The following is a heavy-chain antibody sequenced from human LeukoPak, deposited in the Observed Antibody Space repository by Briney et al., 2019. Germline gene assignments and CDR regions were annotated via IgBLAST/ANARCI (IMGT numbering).Heavy chain of an antibody. J-gene: IGHJ3*02. CDR1: GYSFTNKY. V-gene: IGHV1-46*01. Sequence: ASVKVSCKASGYSFTNKYMHWVRQAPGHGLEWMGIINPSGGSTTYAQKFKGRVTMTRDTSTSTVYMELSSLRSEDTAVYYCARSEEMATITLVGDAFDIWGQGTMVTVSS. CDR3: ARSEEMATITLVGDAFDI. CDR2: INPSGGST. D-gene: IGHD5-24*01.